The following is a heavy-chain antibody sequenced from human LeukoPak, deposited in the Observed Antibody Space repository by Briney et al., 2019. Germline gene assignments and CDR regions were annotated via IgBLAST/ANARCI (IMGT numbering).Heavy chain of an antibody. V-gene: IGHV1-2*02. CDR3: VRVAVTGIAYFQC. CDR1: GYTFTGYY. CDR2: INGNSGDT. Sequence: RGASVKVSCKASGYTFTGYYLHWMRQAPGQGPEWMGWINGNSGDTNYAQKFQGRVTMTRDTSISTAYMDLIRLTSDDTAVYYCVRVAVTGIAYFQCWGQGTLVTVPS. J-gene: IGHJ1*01. D-gene: IGHD6-19*01.